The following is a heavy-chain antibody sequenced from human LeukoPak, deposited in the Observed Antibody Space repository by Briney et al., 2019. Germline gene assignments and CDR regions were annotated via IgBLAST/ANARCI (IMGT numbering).Heavy chain of an antibody. J-gene: IGHJ5*02. CDR1: GYTFTSYD. CDR3: ARGRFLYYYGSRSIFNWFDP. D-gene: IGHD3-10*01. V-gene: IGHV1-8*01. CDR2: MNPNSGNT. Sequence: ASVKVSCKASGYTFTSYDINWVRQATGQVLEWMGWMNPNSGNTGYAQKFQGRVTMTRNTSISTAYMELSSLRSEDTAVYYCARGRFLYYYGSRSIFNWFDPWGQGTLVTVSS.